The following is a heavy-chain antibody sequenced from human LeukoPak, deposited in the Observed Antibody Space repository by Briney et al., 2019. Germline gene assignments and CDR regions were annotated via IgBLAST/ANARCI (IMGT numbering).Heavy chain of an antibody. V-gene: IGHV1-2*02. Sequence: ASVKVSCKASGDTFIDYYIHWVRQAPGQGLEWMGWINPHSGGTFYAQNFQGRVTMTRETSISTDYMELSRLRSEDTAVYYCARIYDSSGYYHVDYWGQGTLVTVSS. CDR1: GDTFIDYY. CDR3: ARIYDSSGYYHVDY. CDR2: INPHSGGT. D-gene: IGHD3-22*01. J-gene: IGHJ4*02.